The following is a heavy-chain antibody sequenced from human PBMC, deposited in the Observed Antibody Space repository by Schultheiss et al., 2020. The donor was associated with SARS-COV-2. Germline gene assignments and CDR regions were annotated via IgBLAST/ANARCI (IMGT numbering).Heavy chain of an antibody. CDR1: RFTFSSYA. D-gene: IGHD3-10*01. J-gene: IGHJ6*02. CDR2: ISSDGSNK. V-gene: IGHV3-30*04. Sequence: GGSLRLSCATSRFTFSSYAMHWVRQAPGKGLEWVAIISSDGSNKYYADSVKGRFTISRDNSKNTLYLQMNSLRAEDTAVYYCASSPTDYGSGGIKPEDYYYGMDVWGQGTTVTVSS. CDR3: ASSPTDYGSGGIKPEDYYYGMDV.